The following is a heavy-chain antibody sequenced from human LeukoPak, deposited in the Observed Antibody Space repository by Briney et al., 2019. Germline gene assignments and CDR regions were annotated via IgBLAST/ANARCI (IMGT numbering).Heavy chain of an antibody. CDR1: GFTFSSYE. Sequence: KSGGSLRLSCAASGFTFSSYEMNWVRQAPGKGLEWVSYISSSGSTIYYADSVKGRFTISRDNAKNSPYLQMNSLRAEDTAVYYCARARGLSGYDDFDYWGQGTLVTVSS. J-gene: IGHJ4*02. CDR2: ISSSGSTI. D-gene: IGHD5-12*01. CDR3: ARARGLSGYDDFDY. V-gene: IGHV3-48*03.